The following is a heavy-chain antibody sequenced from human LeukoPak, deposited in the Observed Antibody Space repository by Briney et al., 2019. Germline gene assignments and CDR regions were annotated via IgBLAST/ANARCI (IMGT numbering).Heavy chain of an antibody. CDR2: INPSGDST. CDR1: GYTFTSYY. V-gene: IGHV1-46*01. D-gene: IGHD3-10*01. CDR3: ARAVGSGSYSDDY. Sequence: VASVKLSCKASGYTFTSYYMHWVPQPPGQGLEWMGIINPSGDSTSYAQKFQGRLTMTRHTSTSTVYMELSSLRSEDAAVYCCARAVGSGSYSDDYWGQGTLVTVSS. J-gene: IGHJ4*02.